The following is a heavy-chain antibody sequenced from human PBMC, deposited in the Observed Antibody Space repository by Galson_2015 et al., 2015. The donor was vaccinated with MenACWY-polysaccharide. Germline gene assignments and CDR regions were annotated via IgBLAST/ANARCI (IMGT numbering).Heavy chain of an antibody. Sequence: SLRLSCAASGFTFSSCAMSWVRQAPGRGLEWVSGISSSGGSTYYADAVKGRFTISRDNSKNTLYLQMDSLRAEDTAIYYCAKAYIVVIPDAAYDCWGQGALVTVSS. CDR3: AKAYIVVIPDAAYDC. CDR2: ISSSGGST. D-gene: IGHD2-2*01. J-gene: IGHJ4*02. V-gene: IGHV3-23*01. CDR1: GFTFSSCA.